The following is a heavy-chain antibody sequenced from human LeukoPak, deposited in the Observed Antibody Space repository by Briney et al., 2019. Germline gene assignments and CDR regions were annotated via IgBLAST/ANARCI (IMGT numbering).Heavy chain of an antibody. D-gene: IGHD3-9*01. Sequence: PSETLSLTCTVSGGSINTYYWSWLRQSPGKGLEWIGYIYYTGSANYNPSLKSRVTISVDTSKNQFSLELNSVTAADTAVYYCARSYYDILTGSNTAPFDYWGQGTLVTVSS. V-gene: IGHV4-59*08. J-gene: IGHJ4*02. CDR3: ARSYYDILTGSNTAPFDY. CDR2: IYYTGSA. CDR1: GGSINTYY.